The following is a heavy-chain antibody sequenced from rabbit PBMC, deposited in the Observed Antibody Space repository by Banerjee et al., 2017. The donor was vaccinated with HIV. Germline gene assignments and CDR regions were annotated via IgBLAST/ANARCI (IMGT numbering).Heavy chain of an antibody. Sequence: QEQLEESGGDLVKPEGSLTLTCTASGFSFSSTYWIGWVRQAPGKGLEWIGYINTGSGSAYYAAWAKGRFTISKTSSTTVTLQMTSLTGADTATYFCARGATSTYYNLWGPGTLVTVS. D-gene: IGHD8-1*01. CDR1: GFSFSSTYW. CDR2: INTGSGSA. V-gene: IGHV1S45*01. J-gene: IGHJ4*01. CDR3: ARGATSTYYNL.